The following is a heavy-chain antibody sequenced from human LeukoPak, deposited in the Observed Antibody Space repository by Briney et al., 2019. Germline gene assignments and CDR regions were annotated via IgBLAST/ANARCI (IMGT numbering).Heavy chain of an antibody. CDR3: AASYDILTGPSVDY. CDR2: IYYSGSA. CDR1: NGSISSYY. Sequence: SETLSLTCTVSNGSISSYYWSWIRQPPGKGLEWIGYIYYSGSANHNPSLKSRVTISLDTSKNQFSLKLNSVTAADTAVYYCAASYDILTGPSVDYWGQGTLVTVSS. V-gene: IGHV4-59*01. D-gene: IGHD3-9*01. J-gene: IGHJ4*02.